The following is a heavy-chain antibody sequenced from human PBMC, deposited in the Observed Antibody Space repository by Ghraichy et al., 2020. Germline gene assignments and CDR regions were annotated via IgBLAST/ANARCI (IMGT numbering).Heavy chain of an antibody. D-gene: IGHD6-19*01. CDR1: GFTFSSYA. CDR3: AKVNNRYVAGTESDY. J-gene: IGHJ4*02. CDR2: ISGSGGST. V-gene: IGHV3-23*01. Sequence: GESLNISCAASGFTFSSYAMSWVRQAPGKGLEWVSAISGSGGSTYYADSVKGRFTISRDNSKNTLYLQMNSLRAEDTAVYYCAKVNNRYVAGTESDYWGQGTLVTVSS.